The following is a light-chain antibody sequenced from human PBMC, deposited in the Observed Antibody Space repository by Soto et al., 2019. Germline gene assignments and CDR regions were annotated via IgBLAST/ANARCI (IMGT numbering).Light chain of an antibody. CDR2: LSS. CDR3: MQSLQSRT. J-gene: IGKJ1*01. CDR1: QSLLYSNGYNY. Sequence: DLVMTQSPVSLPVTPGEPASISCRSSQSLLYSNGYNYLDWYLQKPGQSPQLLIYLSSNRASGVPDRFSGSGSGTDFTLKISRVEPEDVGVYYCMQSLQSRTFGQGTKVEIK. V-gene: IGKV2-28*01.